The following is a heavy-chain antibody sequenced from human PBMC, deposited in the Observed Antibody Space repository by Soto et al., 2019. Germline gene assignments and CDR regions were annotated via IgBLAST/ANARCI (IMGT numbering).Heavy chain of an antibody. J-gene: IGHJ5*02. D-gene: IGHD3-10*01. CDR2: IDPSDSYT. CDR1: GYSFTSYW. V-gene: IGHV5-10-1*01. Sequence: GESLKISCKGSGYSFTSYWISWVRQMPGKGLEWMGRIDPSDSYTNYSPSFQGHVTISADKSISTAYLQWISLKASDTAMYYCARHFTYGSGSYYKSPNWFDPWGQGTLVTVSS. CDR3: ARHFTYGSGSYYKSPNWFDP.